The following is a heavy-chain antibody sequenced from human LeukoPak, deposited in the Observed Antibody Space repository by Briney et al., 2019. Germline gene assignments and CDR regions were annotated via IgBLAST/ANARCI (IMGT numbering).Heavy chain of an antibody. V-gene: IGHV3-48*01. CDR1: GGSISSYY. Sequence: PSETLSLTCTVSGGSISSYYWSWVRQAPGKGLEWVSYIDARSGIVYYADSVQGRFTISRDDAKDSVFLQMNSLRVADTAVYYCARGRGWIYDSWGRGTLVTVSS. CDR3: ARGRGWIYDS. D-gene: IGHD6-19*01. J-gene: IGHJ4*02. CDR2: IDARSGIV.